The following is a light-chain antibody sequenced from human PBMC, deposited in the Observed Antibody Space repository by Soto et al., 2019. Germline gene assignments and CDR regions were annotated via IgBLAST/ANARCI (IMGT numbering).Light chain of an antibody. CDR3: CSYTRTYTWV. J-gene: IGLJ3*02. CDR2: DVT. CDR1: SSDVGGYNY. V-gene: IGLV2-11*01. Sequence: QSALTQPRSVSGSPGQSVTISCTGSSSDVGGYNYVSWYLQHPGKAPKLILYDVTKRPSGVPDRFSGAKSGNTASLTISGLQAEDEADYYCCSYTRTYTWVFGGGTKVTVL.